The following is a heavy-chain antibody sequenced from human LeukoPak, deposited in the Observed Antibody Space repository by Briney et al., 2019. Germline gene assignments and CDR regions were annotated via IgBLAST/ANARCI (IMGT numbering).Heavy chain of an antibody. V-gene: IGHV3-23*01. CDR2: ISGSGGST. CDR1: GFTFSSYA. CDR3: AKFLPTHIVVANYYFDY. D-gene: IGHD2-21*01. J-gene: IGHJ4*02. Sequence: GGSLRLFCAASGFTFSSYAMSWVRQAPGKGLELVSAISGSGGSTYYADSVKGRFTISRDNSKNTLYLQMNSLRAEDTAVYYCAKFLPTHIVVANYYFDYWGQGTLVTVSS.